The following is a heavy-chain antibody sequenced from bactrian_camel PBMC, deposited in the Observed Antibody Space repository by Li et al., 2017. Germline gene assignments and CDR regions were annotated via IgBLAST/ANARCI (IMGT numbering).Heavy chain of an antibody. J-gene: IGHJ4*01. D-gene: IGHD6*01. V-gene: IGHV3S9*01. CDR3: VRGGPVVAGPS. CDR2: IDPDGMT. CDR1: GYAYSWDSC. Sequence: HVQLVESGGGSVQAGGSLRLSCGASGYAYSWDSCMAWFRQSPGKGREGVAAIDPDGMTSYLDSVKGRFTISRDNAKNTVYLQMNSLKPEDTAVFYCVRGGPVVAGPSWGQGTQVTVS.